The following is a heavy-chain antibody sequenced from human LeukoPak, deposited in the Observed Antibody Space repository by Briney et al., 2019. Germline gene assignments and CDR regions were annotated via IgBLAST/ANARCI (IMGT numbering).Heavy chain of an antibody. J-gene: IGHJ4*02. CDR3: TTTIAAAGTTDY. Sequence: PGGSLRLSCAASGFTFSNAWMSWVRQAPGKGLEWVGRIKSKTDGGTTDYAAPVKGRFTISRDVSKNTLYLQMNSLKTEDTAVYYCTTTIAAAGTTDYWGQGTLVTVSS. CDR2: IKSKTDGGTT. V-gene: IGHV3-15*01. CDR1: GFTFSNAW. D-gene: IGHD6-13*01.